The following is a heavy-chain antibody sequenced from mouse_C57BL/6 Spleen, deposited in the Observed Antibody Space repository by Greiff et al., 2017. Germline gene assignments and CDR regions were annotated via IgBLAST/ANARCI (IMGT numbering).Heavy chain of an antibody. CDR3: ARDYYGNAY. J-gene: IGHJ3*01. V-gene: IGHV5-4*01. CDR2: ISDGGSYT. D-gene: IGHD1-1*01. Sequence: EVQLVESGGGLVKPGGSLKLSCAASGFTFSSYAMSWVRQTPEKRLEWVATISDGGSYTYYPDNVKGRFTISRDNAKNNLYLQMSHLKSEDTAMYYCARDYYGNAYWGQGTLVTVSA. CDR1: GFTFSSYA.